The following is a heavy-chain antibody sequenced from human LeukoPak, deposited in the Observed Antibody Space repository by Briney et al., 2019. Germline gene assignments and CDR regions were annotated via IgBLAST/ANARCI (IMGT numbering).Heavy chain of an antibody. CDR1: GYTFTSYG. CDR3: ARGSPSIAAAGPQDY. J-gene: IGHJ4*02. CDR2: ISAYNGNT. Sequence: RASVKVSCTASGYTFTSYGISWVRQAPGQGLEWMGWISAYNGNTNYAQKLQGRVTMTTDTSTSTAYMELRSLRSDDTAVYYCARGSPSIAAAGPQDYWGQGTLVTVSS. D-gene: IGHD6-13*01. V-gene: IGHV1-18*01.